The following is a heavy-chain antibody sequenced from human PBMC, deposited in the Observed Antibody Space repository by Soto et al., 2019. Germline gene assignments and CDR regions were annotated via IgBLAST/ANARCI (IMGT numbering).Heavy chain of an antibody. V-gene: IGHV1-2*04. D-gene: IGHD3-10*01. J-gene: IGHJ4*02. CDR3: AREGLLTGVRGVIIAKTITRYYFDY. CDR1: GYTFTGYY. CDR2: INPNSGGT. Sequence: ASVKVSCKASGYTFTGYYMHWVRQAPGQGLEWMGWINPNSGGTNYAQKFQGWVTMTRDTSISTAYMELSRLRSDDTAVYYCAREGLLTGVRGVIIAKTITRYYFDYWGQGTLVTVSS.